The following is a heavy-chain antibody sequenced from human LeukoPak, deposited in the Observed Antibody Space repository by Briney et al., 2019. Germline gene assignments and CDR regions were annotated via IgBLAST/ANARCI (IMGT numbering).Heavy chain of an antibody. V-gene: IGHV3-66*02. CDR2: IYSGGST. Sequence: GGSLRLSCAASGFTFSSYSMNWVRQAPGKGLEWVSVIYSGGSTYYADSVKGRFTISRDNSKNTLYLQMNSLRAEDTAVYYCARIQTTVTTGGYYYGMDVWGQGTTVTVSS. J-gene: IGHJ6*02. CDR3: ARIQTTVTTGGYYYGMDV. CDR1: GFTFSSYS. D-gene: IGHD4-17*01.